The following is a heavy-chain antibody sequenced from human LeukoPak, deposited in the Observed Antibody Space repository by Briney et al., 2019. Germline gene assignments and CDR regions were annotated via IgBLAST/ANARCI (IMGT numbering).Heavy chain of an antibody. Sequence: PGGSLRLSCAASGFTVSTNYMSWVRQAPGRGLEWVSVIYSGGNTYYADSVKGRFTISRDNSKNTLYLQMNSLRADDTAVYYCVGCSLDYGENLDTFNIWGQGTRVTVSS. J-gene: IGHJ3*02. V-gene: IGHV3-66*01. CDR2: IYSGGNT. CDR3: VGCSLDYGENLDTFNI. D-gene: IGHD4/OR15-4a*01. CDR1: GFTVSTNY.